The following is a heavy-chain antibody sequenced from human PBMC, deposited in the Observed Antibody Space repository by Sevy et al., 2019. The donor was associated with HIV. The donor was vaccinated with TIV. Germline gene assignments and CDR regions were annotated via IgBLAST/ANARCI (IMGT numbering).Heavy chain of an antibody. CDR3: TRGPSGFSGSDLAY. CDR2: INPNSGGT. V-gene: IGHV1-2*02. D-gene: IGHD3-22*01. J-gene: IGHJ4*02. CDR1: GCTFTGYY. Sequence: ASVKVSCKASGCTFTGYYMHWVRQAPGLGLEWMGWINPNSGGTKYAQKFQGRVTMTRDTSISTAYMELSRLKSDDTAVYYCTRGPSGFSGSDLAYWGQGTLVTVSS.